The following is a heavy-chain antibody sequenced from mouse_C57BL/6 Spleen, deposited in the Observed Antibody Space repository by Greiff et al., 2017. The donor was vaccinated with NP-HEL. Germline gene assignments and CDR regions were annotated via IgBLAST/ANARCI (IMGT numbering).Heavy chain of an antibody. CDR3: ARDYYYGSSYFDY. CDR1: GFTFSDYG. D-gene: IGHD1-1*01. Sequence: EGKLVESGGGLVKPGGSLKLSCAASGFTFSDYGMHWVRQAPEKGLEWVAYISSGSSTIYYADTVKGRFTISRDNAKNTLFLQMTSLRSEDTAMYYCARDYYYGSSYFDYWGQGTTLTVSS. J-gene: IGHJ2*01. V-gene: IGHV5-17*01. CDR2: ISSGSSTI.